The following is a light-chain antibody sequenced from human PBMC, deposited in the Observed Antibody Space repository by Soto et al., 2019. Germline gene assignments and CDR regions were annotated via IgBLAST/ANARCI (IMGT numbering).Light chain of an antibody. CDR3: QQYYTYPWT. V-gene: IGKV1-5*03. J-gene: IGKJ1*01. Sequence: IQMTQSTSTLSASVGDRVTITCRASQSISSWLAWYQQRPGKAPKLLIYKASNLESGVPARFSGSGSGTELTLTISSLHPDDFETYYCQQYYTYPWTFGPGTKVEIK. CDR1: QSISSW. CDR2: KAS.